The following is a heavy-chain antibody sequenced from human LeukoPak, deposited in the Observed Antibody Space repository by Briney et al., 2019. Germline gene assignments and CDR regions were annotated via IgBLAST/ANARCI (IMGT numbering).Heavy chain of an antibody. CDR2: IYTSGST. Sequence: SQTLSLTCTVSGGSISSGSYYWSWLRQPAGKGLEWIGRIYTSGSTNYNPSLKSRVTISVDTSKNQFSLKLSSVTAADTAVYYCARAPDCSSTSCYPGSDAFDIWGQGTMVTVSS. CDR3: ARAPDCSSTSCYPGSDAFDI. V-gene: IGHV4-61*02. CDR1: GGSISSGSYY. J-gene: IGHJ3*02. D-gene: IGHD2-2*01.